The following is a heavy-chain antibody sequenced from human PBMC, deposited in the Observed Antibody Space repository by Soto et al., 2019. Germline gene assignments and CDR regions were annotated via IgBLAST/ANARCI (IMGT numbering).Heavy chain of an antibody. J-gene: IGHJ5*02. Sequence: EVQLVESGGGLVQPGGSLRLSCAASGFTFSRFWMHRVRQAPGKGLVWVSRIHSNGIETTYADSVQGRFTISRDNAKNTLYLQMNSLRAEDTAVYYCARVSIATPGRGIDHWGQGTLVTVSS. CDR2: IHSNGIET. D-gene: IGHD6-13*01. V-gene: IGHV3-74*01. CDR1: GFTFSRFW. CDR3: ARVSIATPGRGIDH.